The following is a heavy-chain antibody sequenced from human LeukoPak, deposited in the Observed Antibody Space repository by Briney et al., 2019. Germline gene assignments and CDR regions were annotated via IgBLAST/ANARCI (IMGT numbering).Heavy chain of an antibody. Sequence: GGSLRLSCAASGFTFGSYAMHWVRQAPGKGLEWVAVISYDGSNKYYADSVKGRFTISRDNSKNTLYLQMNSLRAEDTAVYYCARDRSPSGYYFDYWGQGTLVTVSS. D-gene: IGHD1-14*01. J-gene: IGHJ4*02. CDR3: ARDRSPSGYYFDY. CDR1: GFTFGSYA. CDR2: ISYDGSNK. V-gene: IGHV3-30-3*01.